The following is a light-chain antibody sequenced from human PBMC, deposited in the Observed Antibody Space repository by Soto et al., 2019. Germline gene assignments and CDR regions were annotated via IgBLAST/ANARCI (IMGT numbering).Light chain of an antibody. Sequence: ETQITQPPTSLSASVGDRVTITCRASHTISRYLSWYLHQPGKAPKLLLYAVSSLQGGVPSRFSGSGAGTDFTLTISGRQPEDFATNYCQQTYTAPYPFGQGTKVDIK. J-gene: IGKJ2*01. CDR1: HTISRY. CDR2: AVS. CDR3: QQTYTAPYP. V-gene: IGKV1-39*01.